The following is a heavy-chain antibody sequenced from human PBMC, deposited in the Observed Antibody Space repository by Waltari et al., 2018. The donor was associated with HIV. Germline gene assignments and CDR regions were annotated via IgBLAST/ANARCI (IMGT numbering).Heavy chain of an antibody. CDR1: GFRGSAHG. D-gene: IGHD6-13*01. V-gene: IGHV3-33*01. CDR2: IWSDGSKK. J-gene: IGHJ3*01. Sequence: VQLADYGGGAVQPGRSRRPARAASGFRGSAHGRHWDRQAPGKGLQWVAVIWSDGSKKEYSDSVKGRFTISTDNSKNTLFLQMNSLRVDDTAVYFCARVPFASSWSADSFDVWGPGTRITVSS. CDR3: ARVPFASSWSADSFDV.